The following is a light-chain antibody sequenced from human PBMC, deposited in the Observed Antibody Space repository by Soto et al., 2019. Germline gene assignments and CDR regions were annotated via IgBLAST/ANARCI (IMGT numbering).Light chain of an antibody. CDR2: AAS. J-gene: IGKJ2*01. Sequence: EIVLTQSPGTLSLSPGERATLSCRASQIVSSSYLAWYQQKPAQAPRLLIYAASSRATGIPDSFTGSASGTDFPLTISRLEPEDSAVYYCQQYGSSATCGQGTKLDIK. V-gene: IGKV3-20*01. CDR3: QQYGSSAT. CDR1: QIVSSSY.